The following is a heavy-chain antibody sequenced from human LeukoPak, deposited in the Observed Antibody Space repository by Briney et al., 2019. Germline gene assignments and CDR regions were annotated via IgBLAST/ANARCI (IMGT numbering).Heavy chain of an antibody. V-gene: IGHV1-2*02. Sequence: GASVKVSCKASGYTFTGYYMHWVRQAPGQGLEWMGWINPNSGGTNYAQKFQGRVTMTRDTSISTAYMELSRLRSDDTAVYYCARDGEERYYYDSSGYYYSLNYWGQGTLVTVSS. CDR3: ARDGEERYYYDSSGYYYSLNY. D-gene: IGHD3-22*01. J-gene: IGHJ4*02. CDR1: GYTFTGYY. CDR2: INPNSGGT.